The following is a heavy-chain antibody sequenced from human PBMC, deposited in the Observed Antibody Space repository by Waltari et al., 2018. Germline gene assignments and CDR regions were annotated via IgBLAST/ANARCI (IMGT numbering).Heavy chain of an antibody. CDR3: ARHLWGIAARREGFDY. J-gene: IGHJ4*02. CDR2: INHSGST. Sequence: QVQLQQWGAGLLKPSETLSLTCAVYGGSFSGYYWSWIRQPPGKGLEWIGEINHSGSTNSNPSLKSRVTISVDTSKNQFSLKLSSVTAADTAVYYCARHLWGIAARREGFDYWGQGTLVTVSS. CDR1: GGSFSGYY. V-gene: IGHV4-34*01. D-gene: IGHD6-6*01.